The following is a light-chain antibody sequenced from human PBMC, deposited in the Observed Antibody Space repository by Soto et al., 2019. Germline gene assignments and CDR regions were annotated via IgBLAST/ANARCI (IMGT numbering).Light chain of an antibody. V-gene: IGKV3-20*01. CDR1: QSVSSSY. J-gene: IGKJ1*01. CDR2: GAS. CDR3: HQYGGSPTWT. Sequence: EIVLTQSPGTHSLSPGERATLSCRASQSVSSSYLAWYQQKPGQAPRLLIYGASSRAPGIPDRFSGSGSGTDFSLTISRLEPEDFAVYYCHQYGGSPTWTFGQGTKVEIK.